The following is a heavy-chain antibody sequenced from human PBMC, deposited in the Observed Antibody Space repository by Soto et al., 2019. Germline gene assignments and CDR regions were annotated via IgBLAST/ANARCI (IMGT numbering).Heavy chain of an antibody. D-gene: IGHD6-6*01. J-gene: IGHJ4*02. Sequence: ASVKVSCKTSGFSFTSNHIHWLRQAPGQGLEWMGVINPSLGRANYAQKFQDRVAMTWDTSTTTVYMELSGLRSDDTAVYYCARAPYSSTSFFFDYWGQGALVTVSS. CDR3: ARAPYSSTSFFFDY. CDR2: INPSLGRA. V-gene: IGHV1-46*01. CDR1: GFSFTSNH.